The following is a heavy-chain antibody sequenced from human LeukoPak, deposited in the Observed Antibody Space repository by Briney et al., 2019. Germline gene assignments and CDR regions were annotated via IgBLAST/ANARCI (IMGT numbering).Heavy chain of an antibody. D-gene: IGHD2-8*02. V-gene: IGHV3-23*01. CDR2: ISGSGAST. J-gene: IGHJ5*02. CDR1: GFDFTNYG. CDR3: AKGPFVLVVTPVAGWFAP. Sequence: GGSLRLSCTASGFDFTNYGMSWVRQAPGKGLEWVSSISGSGASTNYADSVKGRFTISRDNSNNTLFLQMNSLRAEDTAVYYCAKGPFVLVVTPVAGWFAPWGQGTLVTVSS.